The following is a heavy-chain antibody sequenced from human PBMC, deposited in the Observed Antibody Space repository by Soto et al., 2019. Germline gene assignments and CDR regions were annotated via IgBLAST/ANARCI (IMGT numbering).Heavy chain of an antibody. CDR3: ARVVRGVVNWFDP. D-gene: IGHD3-10*01. J-gene: IGHJ5*02. CDR2: IATYNNNK. V-gene: IGHV1-18*01. Sequence: HLVQYGPEVKRPGASITVSSKTSGDTFANFGLSWVRQAPGQGLEWMGWIATYNNNKNYAQKFQGRLTLTTDTSTSTAYMELESLGYDDTAVYYCARVVRGVVNWFDPWGQGTLVTVSS. CDR1: GDTFANFG.